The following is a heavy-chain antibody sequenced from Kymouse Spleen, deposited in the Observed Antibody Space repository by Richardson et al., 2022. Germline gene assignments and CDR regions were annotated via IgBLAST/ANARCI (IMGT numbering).Heavy chain of an antibody. Sequence: EVQLVESGGGLVQPGRSLRLSCAASGFTFDDYAMHWVRQAPGKGLEWVSGISWNSGSIGYADSVKGRFTISRDNAKNSLYLQMNSLRAEDTALYYCAKDIGGYSGYDLYYYYYYGMDVWGQGTTVTVSS. J-gene: IGHJ6*02. CDR1: GFTFDDYA. D-gene: IGHD5-12*01. CDR2: ISWNSGSI. V-gene: IGHV3-9*01. CDR3: AKDIGGYSGYDLYYYYYYGMDV.